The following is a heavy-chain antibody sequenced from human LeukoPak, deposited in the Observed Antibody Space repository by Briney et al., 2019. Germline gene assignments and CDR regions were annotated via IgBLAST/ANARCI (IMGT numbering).Heavy chain of an antibody. CDR2: ISGSGGST. D-gene: IGHD2-15*01. V-gene: IGHV3-23*01. Sequence: PGGSLRLSCAASGFTFSSYAMSSVRQAPGKGLECVSAISGSGGSTYYADSVKGRFSISRDNSKTTLYLQMNSLRAEDTAVYYCAKGGAIYCSGGSCYLGWFDPWGQGTLVTVSS. J-gene: IGHJ5*02. CDR1: GFTFSSYA. CDR3: AKGGAIYCSGGSCYLGWFDP.